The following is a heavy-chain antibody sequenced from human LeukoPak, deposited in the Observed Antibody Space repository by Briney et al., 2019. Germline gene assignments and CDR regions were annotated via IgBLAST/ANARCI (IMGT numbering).Heavy chain of an antibody. D-gene: IGHD2-2*01. CDR3: ARASNLYCTTTGCYPDL. J-gene: IGHJ5*02. V-gene: IGHV3-23*01. CDR2: ISGNSGST. CDR1: GFTFSSYA. Sequence: PGGSLRLSCAASGFTFSSYAMNWVRQAPGKGLEWVSSISGNSGSTYSADSVKGRFTISRDNSKSTLYLQMNSLRVEDTAVYYCARASNLYCTTTGCYPDLWGQGTLVTVSS.